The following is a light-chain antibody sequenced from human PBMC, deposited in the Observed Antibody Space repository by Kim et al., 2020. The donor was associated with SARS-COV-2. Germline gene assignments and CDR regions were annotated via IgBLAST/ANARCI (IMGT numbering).Light chain of an antibody. CDR3: QQRSNWLT. V-gene: IGKV3-11*01. CDR2: DAS. J-gene: IGKJ4*01. Sequence: SLAPGERATLSCRASQSVSSYLAWYQQKPGQAPRLLIYDASNSATGIPARFSGSGSGTDFTLTISSLEPEDFAVYYCQQRSNWLTFGGGTKVEIK. CDR1: QSVSSY.